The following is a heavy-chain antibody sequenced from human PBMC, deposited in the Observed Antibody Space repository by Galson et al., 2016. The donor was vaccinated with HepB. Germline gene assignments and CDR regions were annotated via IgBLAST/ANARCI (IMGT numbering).Heavy chain of an antibody. D-gene: IGHD2-15*01. CDR2: INNDGGNT. Sequence: SLRLSCAASGFTFSSYAMNWVRQAPGKGLVWVSSINNDGGNTTYADSVKGRFTIARDNAKNTLYLQMNSLRAEDTAVYYCARPGYGSGSSCYVPFDIWGQGTMATVSS. V-gene: IGHV3-74*03. CDR3: ARPGYGSGSSCYVPFDI. J-gene: IGHJ3*02. CDR1: GFTFSSYA.